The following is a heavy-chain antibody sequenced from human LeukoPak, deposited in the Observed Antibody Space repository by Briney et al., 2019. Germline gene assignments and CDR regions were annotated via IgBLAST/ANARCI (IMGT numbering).Heavy chain of an antibody. Sequence: PGGSLRLSCAASGFTFSSYSTNWVRQAPGKGLEWVSSISSSSSYIYYADSVKGRFTISGDNAKNSLYLQMNSLRAEDTAVYYCARDPDPITIFGVVNYMDVWGKGTTVTVSS. CDR2: ISSSSSYI. D-gene: IGHD3-3*01. J-gene: IGHJ6*03. CDR1: GFTFSSYS. CDR3: ARDPDPITIFGVVNYMDV. V-gene: IGHV3-21*01.